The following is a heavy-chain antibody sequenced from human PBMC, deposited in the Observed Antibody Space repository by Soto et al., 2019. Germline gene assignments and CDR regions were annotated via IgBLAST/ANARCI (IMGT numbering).Heavy chain of an antibody. Sequence: EVQLLESGGGLVQPGGSLRLSCAASGFTFSSYAMSWVRQPPGKGLEWVSAISGSGGSTYYADSVKGRFTISRDNSKNTLYLQMNSLRAEDTAVYYCAKDAGMLAYCGGDCYSGGDYWGQGTLVTVSS. D-gene: IGHD2-21*02. CDR1: GFTFSSYA. V-gene: IGHV3-23*01. J-gene: IGHJ4*02. CDR2: ISGSGGST. CDR3: AKDAGMLAYCGGDCYSGGDY.